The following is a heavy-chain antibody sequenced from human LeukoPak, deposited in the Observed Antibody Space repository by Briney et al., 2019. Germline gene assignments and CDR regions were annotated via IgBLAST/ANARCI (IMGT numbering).Heavy chain of an antibody. Sequence: GGSLRLSCAASGFTFSSYSMNWVRQAPGKGLEWVSSISSSSSYIYYADSVKGRFTISRDNAKNSLYLQMNSLRAEDTAVYYCAGYYCSGGSCQGFDYWGQGTLVTVSS. J-gene: IGHJ4*02. CDR1: GFTFSSYS. D-gene: IGHD2-15*01. CDR3: AGYYCSGGSCQGFDY. V-gene: IGHV3-21*01. CDR2: ISSSSSYI.